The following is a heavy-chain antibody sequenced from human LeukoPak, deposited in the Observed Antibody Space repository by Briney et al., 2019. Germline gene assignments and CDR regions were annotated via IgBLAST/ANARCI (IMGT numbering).Heavy chain of an antibody. CDR1: GSTFSSYA. CDR3: ATKSDRFLEWKYYYMDV. D-gene: IGHD3-3*01. V-gene: IGHV1-69*05. CDR2: IIPIFGTA. Sequence: SVKVSCKASGSTFSSYAISWVRQAPGQGLEWMGGIIPIFGTANYAQKFQGRVTITTDESTSTAYMELSSLRSEDTAVYYCATKSDRFLEWKYYYMDVWGKGTTVTVSS. J-gene: IGHJ6*03.